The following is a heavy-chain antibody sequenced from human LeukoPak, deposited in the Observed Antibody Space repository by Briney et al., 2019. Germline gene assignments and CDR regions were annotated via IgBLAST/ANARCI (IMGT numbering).Heavy chain of an antibody. CDR2: ISAYNGNT. V-gene: IGHV1-18*01. Sequence: ASVKVSCKASGGTFSSYAISWVRQAPGQGLEWMGWISAYNGNTNYAQKLQGRVTMTTDTSTSTAYMELRSLRSDDTAVYYCARETLYSYYFDYWGQGTLVTVSS. CDR3: ARETLYSYYFDY. D-gene: IGHD5-18*01. J-gene: IGHJ4*02. CDR1: GGTFSSYA.